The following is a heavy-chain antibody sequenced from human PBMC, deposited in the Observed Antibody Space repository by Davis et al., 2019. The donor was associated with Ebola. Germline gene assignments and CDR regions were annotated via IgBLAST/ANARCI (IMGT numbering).Heavy chain of an antibody. CDR3: ARGGTGCSGGSCRYYYYGMDV. V-gene: IGHV1-2*04. D-gene: IGHD2-15*01. CDR1: GYTFTGYY. Sequence: AASVKVSCKASGYTFTGYYIHWVRQAPGQGLEWMGWINPNSGGTNYAQKFQGWVTMTRDTSISTAYMELSRLRSDDTAVYYCARGGTGCSGGSCRYYYYGMDVWGQGTTVTVSS. CDR2: INPNSGGT. J-gene: IGHJ6*02.